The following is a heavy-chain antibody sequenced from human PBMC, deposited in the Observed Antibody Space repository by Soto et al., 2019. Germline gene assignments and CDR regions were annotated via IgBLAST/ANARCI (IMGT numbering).Heavy chain of an antibody. CDR3: ARDLRVHAFDI. CDR2: IYYRGNA. V-gene: IGHV4-39*07. J-gene: IGHJ3*02. Sequence: SETLSLTCSVSDDSINSDKYYWGWIRQPPGKGLEWIGNIYYRGNAYYNPSLQTRVTISLNKSKSQFSLKLSSVTAADTAVYYCARDLRVHAFDIWGQGTMVTVSS. CDR1: DDSINSDKYY.